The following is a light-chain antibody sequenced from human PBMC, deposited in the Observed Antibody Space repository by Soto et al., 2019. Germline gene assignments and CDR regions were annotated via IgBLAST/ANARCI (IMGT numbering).Light chain of an antibody. CDR3: QQSFTTPLT. J-gene: IGKJ4*01. CDR1: QNIGRF. V-gene: IGKV1-39*01. Sequence: DIQMTQSPSSLSASVGDRVTITCRASQNIGRFLNWHQQKPGKAPNVLINVASTLRSGVPSRFSGSGSGTDFNLTINSLQPEDFATYFCQQSFTTPLTFGRGTKVDIK. CDR2: VAS.